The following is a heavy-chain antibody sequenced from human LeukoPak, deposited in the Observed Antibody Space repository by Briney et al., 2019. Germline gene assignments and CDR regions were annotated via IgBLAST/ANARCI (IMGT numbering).Heavy chain of an antibody. CDR3: ARFQYYYDSSDYLDDY. CDR2: IYYSGST. CDR1: GGSISSYY. V-gene: IGHV4-39*07. Sequence: PSETLSLTCTVSGGSISSYYWGWIRQPPGKGLEWIGSIYYSGSTYYNPSLKSRVTISVDTSKNQFSLKLSSVTAADTAVYYCARFQYYYDSSDYLDDYWGQGTLVTVSS. D-gene: IGHD3-22*01. J-gene: IGHJ4*02.